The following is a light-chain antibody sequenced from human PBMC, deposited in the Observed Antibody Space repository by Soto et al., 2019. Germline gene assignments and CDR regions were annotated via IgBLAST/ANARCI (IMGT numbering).Light chain of an antibody. Sequence: EIVLTQSPGTLSLSPGERATLSCSANQSISSSYLAWYKQKPGQAPRLLIYAASSRATGIPVRFSGSGSGTDFTLTISKLEPEDFAVYYCQQYGSSSYTFGQGTQLEIK. V-gene: IGKV3-20*01. CDR1: QSISSSY. CDR3: QQYGSSSYT. CDR2: AAS. J-gene: IGKJ2*01.